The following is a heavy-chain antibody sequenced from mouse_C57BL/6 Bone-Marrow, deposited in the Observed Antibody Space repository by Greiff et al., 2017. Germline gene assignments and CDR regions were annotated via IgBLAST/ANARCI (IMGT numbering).Heavy chain of an antibody. V-gene: IGHV1-69*01. CDR3: ARRGYYSLDY. CDR1: GYTFTSYW. J-gene: IGHJ4*01. CDR2: IDPSGSYT. Sequence: QVQLQQPGAELVMPGASVKLSCKASGYTFTSYWMNWVKQRPGQGLEWIGEIDPSGSYTNYNQKFKGKSTLPVDKSSSTAYMQLSSLTSEDSAVYYCARRGYYSLDYWGQGTSVTGSS.